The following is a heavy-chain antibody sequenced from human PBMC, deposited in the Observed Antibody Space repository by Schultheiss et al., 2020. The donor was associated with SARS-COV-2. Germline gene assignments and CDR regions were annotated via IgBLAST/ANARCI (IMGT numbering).Heavy chain of an antibody. V-gene: IGHV6-1*01. CDR3: ARGDGDFWSGYGWFDP. D-gene: IGHD3-3*01. CDR2: TYYRSKWYT. J-gene: IGHJ5*02. Sequence: SQTLSLTCAISGDSVSSNSAAWTWIRQSPSRGLEWLGRTYYRSKWYTDYAVSVKSRITINPDTSKNQFSLQLNSVTAADTAIYYCARGDGDFWSGYGWFDPWGQGTLVTVSS. CDR1: GDSVSSNSAA.